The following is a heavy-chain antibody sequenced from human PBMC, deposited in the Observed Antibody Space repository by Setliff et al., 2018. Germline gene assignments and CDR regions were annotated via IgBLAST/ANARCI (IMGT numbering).Heavy chain of an antibody. D-gene: IGHD3-22*01. V-gene: IGHV3-23*01. CDR3: ARLALTGYDSSGYYYALEYYYYMDV. CDR2: ILGGRGDT. CDR1: GFTFSTYA. Sequence: GGSLRLSCAASGFTFSTYAMSWVRQAPGKGLEWVSGILGGRGDTFYADSAKGRFTISRDNANQSLYLQMNSLRAEDTAVYYCARLALTGYDSSGYYYALEYYYYMDVWGKGTTVTVSS. J-gene: IGHJ6*03.